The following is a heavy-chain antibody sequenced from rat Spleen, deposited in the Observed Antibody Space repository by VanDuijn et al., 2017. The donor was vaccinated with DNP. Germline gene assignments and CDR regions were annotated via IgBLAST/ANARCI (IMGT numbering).Heavy chain of an antibody. Sequence: QPGRSLKLSCVASGFTFNNYWMTWIRQVPGKGLEWIASITSSGDTTYSPDSVKGRFTISRDNAKNILYLQMNSLRSDDTATYYCARENYYAMDAWGQGTSVTVSS. CDR2: ITSSGDTT. CDR3: ARENYYAMDA. CDR1: GFTFNNYW. J-gene: IGHJ4*01. V-gene: IGHV5-31*01.